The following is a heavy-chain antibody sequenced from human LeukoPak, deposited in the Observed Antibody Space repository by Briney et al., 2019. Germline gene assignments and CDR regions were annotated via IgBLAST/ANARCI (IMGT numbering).Heavy chain of an antibody. CDR2: VYSSGST. J-gene: IGHJ4*02. CDR1: GRPISSYY. CDR3: ARYSYGGYYFDY. Sequence: SETLPLTCTVSGRPISSYYWSWIRQPPGKGLDWIGYVYSSGSTNYNPSLKSRVTISVDTSKNQFSLKLSSVTAADTAVYYCARYSYGGYYFDYWGQGTLVTVSS. D-gene: IGHD5-18*01. V-gene: IGHV4-59*01.